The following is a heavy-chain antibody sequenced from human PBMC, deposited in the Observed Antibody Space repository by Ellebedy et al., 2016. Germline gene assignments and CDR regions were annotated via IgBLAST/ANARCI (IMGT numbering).Heavy chain of an antibody. V-gene: IGHV4-4*07. Sequence: GSLRLXXTVSGGSITSYYWSWIRQPAGKGLEWVGRISVSGSTSYNPSLSSRVSISVDTSKNQFSLSLTSVTAADTAVYYCASAPREQGSGFHYYHYGMDVWGQGTTVTVSS. CDR2: ISVSGST. CDR1: GGSITSYY. D-gene: IGHD3-10*01. J-gene: IGHJ6*02. CDR3: ASAPREQGSGFHYYHYGMDV.